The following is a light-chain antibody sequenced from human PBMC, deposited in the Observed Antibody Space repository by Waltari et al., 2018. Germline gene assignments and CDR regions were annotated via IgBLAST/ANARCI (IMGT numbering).Light chain of an antibody. CDR1: QGISSW. Sequence: IQITQSPSPLSASAGDRVTITCRASQGISSWLAWYQQKAGKAPKLLIYKASSLQSGVPSRFSGSGSGTDFTLTISSLQPEDFATYYCQQYNSAPRTFGQGTKVEIK. J-gene: IGKJ1*01. CDR2: KAS. V-gene: IGKV1-5*03. CDR3: QQYNSAPRT.